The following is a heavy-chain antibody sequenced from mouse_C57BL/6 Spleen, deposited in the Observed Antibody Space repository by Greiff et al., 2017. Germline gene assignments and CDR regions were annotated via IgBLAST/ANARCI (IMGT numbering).Heavy chain of an antibody. CDR3: ARSRYDNDGWYFDV. Sequence: DVLLVESVAELVRPGASVKLSCTASGFTFKNTYMHWVKQRPGQGLEWIGRIDPANGNTNYAPKFQGKSTLTADKSSITAYLQLSSLTSEDTAIYYCARSRYDNDGWYFDVWGKGTTVTVSS. CDR1: GFTFKNTY. V-gene: IGHV14-3*01. J-gene: IGHJ1*03. CDR2: IDPANGNT. D-gene: IGHD2-4*01.